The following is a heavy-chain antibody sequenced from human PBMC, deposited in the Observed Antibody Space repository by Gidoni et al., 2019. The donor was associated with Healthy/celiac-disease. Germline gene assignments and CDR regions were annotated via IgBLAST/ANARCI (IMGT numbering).Heavy chain of an antibody. CDR1: GFTFSSYS. CDR2: ISSSSSYI. Sequence: EVQLVESGGGLVKPGGSLRLSCAASGFTFSSYSMNWVRQAPGQGLEWVSSISSSSSYIYYADSVKGRFTISRDNAKNSLYLQMNSLRAEDTAVYYCARDREVGVPGFLGYWGQGTLVTVSS. D-gene: IGHD1-26*01. J-gene: IGHJ4*02. V-gene: IGHV3-21*01. CDR3: ARDREVGVPGFLGY.